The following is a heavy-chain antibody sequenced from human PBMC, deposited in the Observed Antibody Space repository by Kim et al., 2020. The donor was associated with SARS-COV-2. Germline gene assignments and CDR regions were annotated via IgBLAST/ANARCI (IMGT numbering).Heavy chain of an antibody. V-gene: IGHV3-23*01. J-gene: IGHJ4*02. CDR1: GFTFSSYA. CDR2: ISGSGGST. CDR3: AKRRAVVTYSYYFDY. D-gene: IGHD2-21*02. Sequence: GGSLRLSCAASGFTFSSYAMSWVRQAPGKGLEWVSAISGSGGSTYYADSVKGRFTISRDNSKNTLYLQMNSLRAEDTAVYYCAKRRAVVTYSYYFDYWGQGTLVTVSS.